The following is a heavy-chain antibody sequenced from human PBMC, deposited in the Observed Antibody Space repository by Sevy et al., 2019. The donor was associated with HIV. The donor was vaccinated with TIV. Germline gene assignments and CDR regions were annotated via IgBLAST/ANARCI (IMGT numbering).Heavy chain of an antibody. J-gene: IGHJ4*01. CDR1: GFAFSSHA. D-gene: IGHD6-13*01. Sequence: GGSLRLSCAASGFAFSSHAMHWVRQAPDKGLGWVAVISYEGTETFYAASVEGRFTISRDNSKNMLSLQINSLRPEDTAVYFCARDGGYSIKWYPLYWGHGTLVTVSS. CDR2: ISYEGTET. V-gene: IGHV3-30-3*01. CDR3: ARDGGYSIKWYPLY.